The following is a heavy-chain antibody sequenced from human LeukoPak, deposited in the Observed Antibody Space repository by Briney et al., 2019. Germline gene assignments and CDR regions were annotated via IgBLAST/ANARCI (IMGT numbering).Heavy chain of an antibody. CDR3: AKDLYPHGRAEYFQH. CDR1: GFTFNNYG. Sequence: GSLRLSCAASGFTFNNYGMHWVRQAPGKGLEWVAVISYDGRNIHYPDSVKGRFTISRDNSKNTLFLHMNTLRADDMAVYYCAKDLYPHGRAEYFQHWGQGTLVTVSS. D-gene: IGHD2-2*02. V-gene: IGHV3-30*18. CDR2: ISYDGRNI. J-gene: IGHJ1*01.